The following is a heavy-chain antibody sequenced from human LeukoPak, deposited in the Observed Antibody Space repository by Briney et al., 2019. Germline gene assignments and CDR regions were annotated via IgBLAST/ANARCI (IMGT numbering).Heavy chain of an antibody. CDR3: ARGLSRYYYDSSGYSKPYYFDY. Sequence: ASVTVSCKASGYTFTIYDINWVRQAPGQGREGMGWMNPNSGNTGYAQKFQGRVTMTRNTSISTAYMELSSLRSEDTAVYYCARGLSRYYYDSSGYSKPYYFDYWGQGTLVTVSS. CDR1: GYTFTIYD. J-gene: IGHJ4*02. D-gene: IGHD3-22*01. CDR2: MNPNSGNT. V-gene: IGHV1-8*01.